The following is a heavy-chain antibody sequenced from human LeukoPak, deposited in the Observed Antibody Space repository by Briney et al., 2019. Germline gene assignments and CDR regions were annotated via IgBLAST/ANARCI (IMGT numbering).Heavy chain of an antibody. Sequence: ASVKVSCKASGYTFTTYSMHWVRQAPGQRLEWMGWINTGNGNTKYSQKFQDRVAITRDTSATTAYMNLTSLRSEDTAVYYCARGHDSGSYYPSFDYWGQGTLVTVSS. J-gene: IGHJ4*02. D-gene: IGHD3-10*01. V-gene: IGHV1-3*04. CDR3: ARGHDSGSYYPSFDY. CDR2: INTGNGNT. CDR1: GYTFTTYS.